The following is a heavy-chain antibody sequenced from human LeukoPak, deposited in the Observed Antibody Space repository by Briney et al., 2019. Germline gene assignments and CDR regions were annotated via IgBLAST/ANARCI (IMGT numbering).Heavy chain of an antibody. CDR1: GFTFSSYG. J-gene: IGHJ4*02. CDR3: AKDNGLWFGEDTNLTLDY. Sequence: GGSLRLSCAASGFTFSSYGMSWVRQAPGKGLERVSAISGSGGSTYYADSVKGRFTISRDNSKNTLYLQMNSLRAEDTAVYYCAKDNGLWFGEDTNLTLDYWGQGTLVTVSS. V-gene: IGHV3-23*01. D-gene: IGHD3-10*01. CDR2: ISGSGGST.